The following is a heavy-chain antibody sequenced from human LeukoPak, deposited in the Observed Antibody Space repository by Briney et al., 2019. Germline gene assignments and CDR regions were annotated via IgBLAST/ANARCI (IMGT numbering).Heavy chain of an antibody. CDR2: MNPNSGNT. CDR3: ARTYYYDTGSAFDI. D-gene: IGHD3-22*01. V-gene: IGHV1-8*03. J-gene: IGHJ3*02. CDR1: GYTFTSYD. Sequence: ASVKVSCKASGYTFTSYDINWVRQATGQGLEWMGWMNPNSGNTGYAQKFQGRVTITRNTSISTAYMELSSLRSEDTAVYYCARTYYYDTGSAFDIWGQGTMVTVSS.